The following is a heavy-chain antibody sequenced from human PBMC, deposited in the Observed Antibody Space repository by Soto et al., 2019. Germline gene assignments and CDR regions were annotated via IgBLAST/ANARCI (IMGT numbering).Heavy chain of an antibody. D-gene: IGHD2-8*01. CDR1: GFVFSDYW. V-gene: IGHV3-7*01. CDR3: ARGVYCTNGVCYWFDP. J-gene: IGHJ5*02. Sequence: PGGSLSLSCAASGFVFSDYWMNWVRHTPGKGLEWVANIKQDGSTKYYVDSVKGRFTISRDNGKNSVSLQMNSLRAEDTATYYCARGVYCTNGVCYWFDPWGPGTQVTVSS. CDR2: IKQDGSTK.